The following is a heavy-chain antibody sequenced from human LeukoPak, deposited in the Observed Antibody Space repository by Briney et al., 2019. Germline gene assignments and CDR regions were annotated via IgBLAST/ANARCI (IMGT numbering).Heavy chain of an antibody. CDR3: ARVLFSTGWFDY. J-gene: IGHJ4*02. CDR2: IYTSGST. CDR1: GGSISSYY. V-gene: IGHV4-4*07. Sequence: SETLSLTCTVSGGSISSYYWSWIRQPAGKGLEWIGRIYTSGSTNYNPSLKSRVTISVDTSKNQFSLKLTSVTAADTAMYYCARVLFSTGWFDYWGQGTLVTVSS. D-gene: IGHD6-19*01.